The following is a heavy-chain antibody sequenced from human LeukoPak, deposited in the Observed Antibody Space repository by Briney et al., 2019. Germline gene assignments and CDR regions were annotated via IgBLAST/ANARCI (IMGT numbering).Heavy chain of an antibody. V-gene: IGHV5-51*01. CDR3: ARQFRDSSGYYSYYFDY. CDR2: IYPGDSDT. CDR1: GYSFTTYW. J-gene: IGHJ4*02. Sequence: GSLKISCKGSGYSFTTYWIGWVRQMHGRGLEWMGIIYPGDSDTRYSPSFQGQVTISADKSISTAYLPWSSLKASDTAMYYCARQFRDSSGYYSYYFDYWGQGTLVTVSS. D-gene: IGHD3-22*01.